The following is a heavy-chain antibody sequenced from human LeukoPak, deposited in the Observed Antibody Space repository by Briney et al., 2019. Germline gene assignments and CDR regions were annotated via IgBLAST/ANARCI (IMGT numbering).Heavy chain of an antibody. CDR1: GYTLTELS. Sequence: ASVKVSCKVSGYTLTELSMHWVRQAPGKGLEWMGGFDPEDGETIYAQKFQGRVTITADESTSTAYMELSSLRSEDTAVYYCARARYKTLDYWGQGTLVTVSS. J-gene: IGHJ4*02. CDR2: FDPEDGET. CDR3: ARARYKTLDY. D-gene: IGHD1-1*01. V-gene: IGHV1-24*01.